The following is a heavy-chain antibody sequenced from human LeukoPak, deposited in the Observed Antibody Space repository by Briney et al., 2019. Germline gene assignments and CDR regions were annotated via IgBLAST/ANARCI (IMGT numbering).Heavy chain of an antibody. V-gene: IGHV3-30*02. CDR1: GFSFNNFG. J-gene: IGHJ3*02. CDR2: IRYDGSNK. D-gene: IGHD6-19*01. Sequence: GGSLRLSCAASGFSFNNFGMHWVRQAPGKGLEWVAFIRYDGSNKYYADSVKGRFTISRDNSKNTLYLQMNSLRAEDTAVHYCAKEQWLQPYDALDIWGQGTMVTVSS. CDR3: AKEQWLQPYDALDI.